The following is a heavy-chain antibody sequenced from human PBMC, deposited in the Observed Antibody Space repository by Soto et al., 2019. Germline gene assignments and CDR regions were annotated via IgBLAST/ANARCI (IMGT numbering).Heavy chain of an antibody. CDR1: GASISSYY. J-gene: IGHJ4*02. V-gene: IGHV4-59*12. CDR3: ARDNGSGSYRGTYVD. D-gene: IGHD3-10*01. CDR2: VHYSGST. Sequence: SETLSLTCTVSGASISSYYWSWIRQSPQKGLECIGYVHYSGSTNYRPSLKSRVTMSVDRAKNQFSLKVTSVTAADTAVYYCARDNGSGSYRGTYVDWGQGILVTVSS.